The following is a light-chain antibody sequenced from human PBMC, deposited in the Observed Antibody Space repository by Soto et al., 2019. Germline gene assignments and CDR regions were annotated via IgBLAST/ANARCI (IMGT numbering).Light chain of an antibody. J-gene: IGKJ1*01. CDR1: QSVSRN. V-gene: IGKV3-15*01. Sequence: EIVMTQSPAILSVIPGERAALSCRASQSVSRNLAWYQQKPGQAPRLLMYGASTRATGVPARFRGSGSGTDFTLTISALQSEDFAVYYCQHYNNWPPWTFGQVTKVEI. CDR3: QHYNNWPPWT. CDR2: GAS.